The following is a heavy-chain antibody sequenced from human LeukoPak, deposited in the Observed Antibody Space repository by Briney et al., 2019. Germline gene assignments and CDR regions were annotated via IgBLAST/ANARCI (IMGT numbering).Heavy chain of an antibody. CDR2: ISGSGGST. V-gene: IGHV3-23*01. Sequence: PPGGSLRLSCAASGFTFSSYAMSWVRQAPGKGLEWVSAISGSGGSTYYADSVKGRFTISRDNSKNTLYLQMNSLRAEDTAVYYCAKSRSSLGYCSGGSCPFDYWGQGTLVTVSS. CDR1: GFTFSSYA. J-gene: IGHJ4*02. CDR3: AKSRSSLGYCSGGSCPFDY. D-gene: IGHD2-15*01.